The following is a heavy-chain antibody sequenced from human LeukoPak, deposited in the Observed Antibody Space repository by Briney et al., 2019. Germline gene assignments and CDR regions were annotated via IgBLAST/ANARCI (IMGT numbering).Heavy chain of an antibody. CDR2: ISGSGGST. CDR3: AKDQGYSSSSYLDY. J-gene: IGHJ4*02. CDR1: GFTFSSYA. Sequence: GGSLRLSCAASGFTFSSYAMSWVRQAPGKGLEWVSAISGSGGSTYYADSVKGRFTISRDNSKNTLYLQMNSLRAEDTGVYYCAKDQGYSSSSYLDYWGQGTLVTVSS. D-gene: IGHD6-6*01. V-gene: IGHV3-23*01.